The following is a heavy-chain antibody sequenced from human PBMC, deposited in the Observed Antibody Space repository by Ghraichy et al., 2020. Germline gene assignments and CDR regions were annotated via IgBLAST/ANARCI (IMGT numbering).Heavy chain of an antibody. D-gene: IGHD3-22*01. CDR1: GYSFTSYW. V-gene: IGHV5-51*01. CDR2: IYPGDSDT. J-gene: IGHJ4*02. Sequence: GESLNISCKGSGYSFTSYWIGWVRQMPGKGLEWMGIIYPGDSDTRYSPSFQGQVTISADKSISTAYLQWSSLKASDTAMYYCARLPYYYDSSGYSTNFDYWGQGTLVTVSS. CDR3: ARLPYYYDSSGYSTNFDY.